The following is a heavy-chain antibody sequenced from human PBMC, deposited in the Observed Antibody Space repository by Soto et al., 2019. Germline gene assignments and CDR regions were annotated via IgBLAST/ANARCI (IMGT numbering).Heavy chain of an antibody. CDR3: ARDSQNYDSSGYIDPYYYYGMDV. D-gene: IGHD3-22*01. Sequence: GGSLRLSCAASGFTFSSYSMNWVRQAPGKGLEWVSYISSSSSTIYYADSVKGRFTISRDNAKNSLYLQMNSLRDEDTAVYYCARDSQNYDSSGYIDPYYYYGMDVWGQGTTVTV. V-gene: IGHV3-48*02. J-gene: IGHJ6*02. CDR2: ISSSSSTI. CDR1: GFTFSSYS.